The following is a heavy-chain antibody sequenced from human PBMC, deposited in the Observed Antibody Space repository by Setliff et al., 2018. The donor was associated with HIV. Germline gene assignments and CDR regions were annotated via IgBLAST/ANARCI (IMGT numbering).Heavy chain of an antibody. V-gene: IGHV3-30*04. Sequence: GGSLRLSCAASGFTLTTYAMHWVRQAPGKGLEWVAVISIYDGSEKYYADSVKGRFTISRDNSKNMLYLEMNSLRAEDTAIYYCARDVTVRLSVEYYFDYWGQGTLVTVSS. CDR2: ISIYDGSEK. D-gene: IGHD2-15*01. J-gene: IGHJ4*02. CDR1: GFTLTTYA. CDR3: ARDVTVRLSVEYYFDY.